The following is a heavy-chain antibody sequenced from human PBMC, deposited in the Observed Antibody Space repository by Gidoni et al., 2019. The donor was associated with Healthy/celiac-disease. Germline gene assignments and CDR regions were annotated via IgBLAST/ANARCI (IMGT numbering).Heavy chain of an antibody. CDR1: GGSFSGYY. J-gene: IGHJ4*02. CDR2: INHSGST. V-gene: IGHV4-34*01. CDR3: ARGYEGYCSGGSCRNRRGYYFDY. D-gene: IGHD2-15*01. Sequence: QVQLQQWGAGLLKPSETLSLTCAVYGGSFSGYYWSWIRQPPGKGLEWIGEINHSGSTNYNPSLKSRVTISVDTSKNQFSLKLSSVTAADTAVYYCARGYEGYCSGGSCRNRRGYYFDYWGQGTLVTVSS.